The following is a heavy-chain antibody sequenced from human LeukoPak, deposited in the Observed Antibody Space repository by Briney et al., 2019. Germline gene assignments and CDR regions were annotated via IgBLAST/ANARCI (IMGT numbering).Heavy chain of an antibody. CDR1: GGSISSYY. Sequence: SETLSPTCTVSGGSISSYYWSWIRQPPGKGLEWIGRIYTSGSTNYNPSLKSRVTMSVDTSKNQFSLKLSSVTAADTAVYYCARDPADFHPHHDAFDIWGQGTMVTVSS. J-gene: IGHJ3*02. D-gene: IGHD3-3*01. V-gene: IGHV4-4*07. CDR3: ARDPADFHPHHDAFDI. CDR2: IYTSGST.